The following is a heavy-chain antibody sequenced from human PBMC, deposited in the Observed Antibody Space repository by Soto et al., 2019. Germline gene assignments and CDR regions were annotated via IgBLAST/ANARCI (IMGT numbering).Heavy chain of an antibody. V-gene: IGHV1-69*13. J-gene: IGHJ4*02. CDR1: GGTFSSYA. CDR3: ASWGSWGFAGYFDY. D-gene: IGHD3-16*01. Sequence: SVKVSCKASGGTFSSYAISWVRQAPGQGLEWMGGIIPIFGTANYAQKFQGRVTTTADESTSTAYMELSSLRSEDTAVYYCASWGSWGFAGYFDYWGRGTLVTVSS. CDR2: IIPIFGTA.